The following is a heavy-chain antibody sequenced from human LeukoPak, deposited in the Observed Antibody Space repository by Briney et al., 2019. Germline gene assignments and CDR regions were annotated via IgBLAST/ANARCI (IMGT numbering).Heavy chain of an antibody. CDR3: ARRSDSGSDDGEDYFDY. CDR2: MYYDGSS. D-gene: IGHD1-26*01. CDR1: GGSINSGTFY. V-gene: IGHV4-39*01. Sequence: SETLSLTCTVSGGSINSGTFYWGWIRQPPGKGLEWIGSMYYDGSSYYNPSLKSRVTTSVDTSKNQFSLKLTTVTAADTAVYFCARRSDSGSDDGEDYFDYWGQGTLVTVSS. J-gene: IGHJ4*02.